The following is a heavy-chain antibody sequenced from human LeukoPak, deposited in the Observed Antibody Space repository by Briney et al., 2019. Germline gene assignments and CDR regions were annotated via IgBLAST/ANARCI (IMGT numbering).Heavy chain of an antibody. Sequence: SETLSLTCTVPGGSISSSSYYWGWIRQPPGKGLEWIGSIYYSGSTYYNPSLKSRLTISVDTSTQFSLKVTSVTGADTAVYYCARLDSSTIAVAGTEYWGQGTQVTVSS. D-gene: IGHD6-19*01. CDR3: ARLDSSTIAVAGTEY. J-gene: IGHJ4*02. CDR1: GGSISSSSYY. V-gene: IGHV4-39*01. CDR2: IYYSGST.